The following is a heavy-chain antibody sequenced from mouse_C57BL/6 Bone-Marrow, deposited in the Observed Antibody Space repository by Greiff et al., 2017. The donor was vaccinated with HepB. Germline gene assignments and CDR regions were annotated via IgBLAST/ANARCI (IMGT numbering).Heavy chain of an antibody. CDR3: ARLGGFRFAY. J-gene: IGHJ3*01. Sequence: VQLQQPGAELVKPGASVKLSCKASGYTFTSYWMQWVKQRPGQGLEWIGEIDPSDSYTNYNQKFKGKATLTVDTSSSTAYMQLSSLTSEDSAVYYCARLGGFRFAYWGQGTLVTVSA. CDR2: IDPSDSYT. V-gene: IGHV1-50*01. D-gene: IGHD1-1*02. CDR1: GYTFTSYW.